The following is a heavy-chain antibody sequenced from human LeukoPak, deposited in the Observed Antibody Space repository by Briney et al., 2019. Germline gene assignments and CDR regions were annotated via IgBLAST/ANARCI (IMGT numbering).Heavy chain of an antibody. CDR3: ANQYYYGSGSRLD. D-gene: IGHD3-10*01. J-gene: IGHJ4*02. V-gene: IGHV4-34*01. CDR2: INHSGST. CDR1: GGSFSGYY. Sequence: PSETLSLTCAVYGGSFSGYYWSWIRQPPGKGLEWIGEINHSGSTNYNPSLKSRVTISVDTSKNQFSLKLSSVTAADTAVYYCANQYYYGSGSRLDWGQGTLVTVSS.